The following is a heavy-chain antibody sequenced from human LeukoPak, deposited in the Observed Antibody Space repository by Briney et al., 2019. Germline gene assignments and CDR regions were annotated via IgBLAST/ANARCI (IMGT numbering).Heavy chain of an antibody. CDR2: INHSGST. Sequence: GSLRLSCAASGFSFRNAWMSWVRQPPGKGLEWIGEINHSGSTNYNPSLKSRVTTSVDTSKNQFSLKLSSVTAADSAVYYCARTNNVFYYFDYWGQGTLVTVSS. CDR1: GFSFRNAW. D-gene: IGHD1/OR15-1a*01. V-gene: IGHV4-34*01. CDR3: ARTNNVFYYFDY. J-gene: IGHJ4*02.